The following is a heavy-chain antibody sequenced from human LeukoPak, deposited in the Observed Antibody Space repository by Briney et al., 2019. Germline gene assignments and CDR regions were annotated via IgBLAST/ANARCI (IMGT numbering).Heavy chain of an antibody. D-gene: IGHD6-13*01. Sequence: ASVKVSCKASGYTFTGYYMHWVRQAPGQGLEWMGRINPNSGGTNYAQKFQGRVTMTRDTSISTAYMELSSLRSEDTAVYYCARDLGSSSWTYYYGMDVWGQGTTVTVSS. CDR2: INPNSGGT. J-gene: IGHJ6*02. CDR1: GYTFTGYY. CDR3: ARDLGSSSWTYYYGMDV. V-gene: IGHV1-2*06.